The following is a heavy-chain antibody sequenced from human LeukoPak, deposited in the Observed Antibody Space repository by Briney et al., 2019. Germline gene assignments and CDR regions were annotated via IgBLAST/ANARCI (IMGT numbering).Heavy chain of an antibody. CDR3: ASESGGNSYYYYMNV. CDR2: IIPIFGTA. V-gene: IGHV1-69*05. Sequence: GASVKVSCKASGGTFSSYAISWVRQAPGQGLEWMGGIIPIFGTANYAQKFQGRVTITTDESTSTAYMELSSLRSEDTAVYYCASESGGNSYYYYMNVWGKGTTVTVSS. CDR1: GGTFSSYA. J-gene: IGHJ6*03. D-gene: IGHD4-23*01.